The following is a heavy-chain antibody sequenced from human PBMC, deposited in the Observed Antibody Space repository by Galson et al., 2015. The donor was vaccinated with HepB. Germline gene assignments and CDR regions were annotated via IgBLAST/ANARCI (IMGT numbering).Heavy chain of an antibody. Sequence: SLRLACAASGFTFSRYAMHWVRQAPGKGLEWVAVISYDGSNKYYADSVKGRFTISRDNSKNTLYLQMNSLRAEDTAVYYCARDRQRNWGWGSVFDYWGQGTLVTVSS. J-gene: IGHJ4*02. CDR1: GFTFSRYA. V-gene: IGHV3-30-3*01. CDR3: ARDRQRNWGWGSVFDY. CDR2: ISYDGSNK. D-gene: IGHD7-27*01.